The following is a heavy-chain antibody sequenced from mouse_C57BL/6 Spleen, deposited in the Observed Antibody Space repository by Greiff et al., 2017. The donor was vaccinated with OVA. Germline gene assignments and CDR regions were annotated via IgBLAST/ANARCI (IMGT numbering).Heavy chain of an antibody. J-gene: IGHJ2*01. CDR2: IHPNSGST. Sequence: QVHVKQPGAELVKPGASVKLSCKASGYTFTSYWMHWVKQRPGQGLEWIGMIHPNSGSTNYNEKFKSKATLTVDKSSSTAYMQLSSLTSEDSAVYYCARGDDEVDYWGQGTTLTVSS. D-gene: IGHD2-12*01. CDR3: ARGDDEVDY. CDR1: GYTFTSYW. V-gene: IGHV1-64*01.